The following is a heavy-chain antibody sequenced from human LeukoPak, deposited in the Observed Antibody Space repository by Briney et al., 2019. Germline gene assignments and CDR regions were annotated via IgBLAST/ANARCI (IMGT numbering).Heavy chain of an antibody. D-gene: IGHD3-22*01. CDR3: ARPYYDSSAPPYDY. CDR1: GYTFTSYG. J-gene: IGHJ4*02. V-gene: IGHV1-18*01. Sequence: GASVKVSCKASGYTFTSYGISWVRQAPGQGLEWMGWISAYNGSTNYAQKLQGRVTMTTDTSTSTAYMELRSLRSDDTAVYYCARPYYDSSAPPYDYWGQGTLVTVSS. CDR2: ISAYNGST.